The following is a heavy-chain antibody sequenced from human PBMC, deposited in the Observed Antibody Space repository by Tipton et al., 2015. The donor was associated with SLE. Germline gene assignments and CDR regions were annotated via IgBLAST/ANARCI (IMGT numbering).Heavy chain of an antibody. D-gene: IGHD6-6*01. CDR2: IYTSGRT. CDR1: GGSISSGSSY. CDR3: ARYSSSSSAFDI. V-gene: IGHV4-61*02. Sequence: TLSLTCAVSGGSISSGSSYWSWIRQPAGKGLEWIGRIYTSGRTNYNPSLKSRVTISVDRSKNQFSLKLSSVTAADTAVYYCARYSSSSSAFDIWGQETMVTVSS. J-gene: IGHJ3*02.